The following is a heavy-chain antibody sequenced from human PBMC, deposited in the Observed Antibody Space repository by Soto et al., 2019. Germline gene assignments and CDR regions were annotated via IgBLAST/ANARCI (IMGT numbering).Heavy chain of an antibody. CDR1: GFTFSSYS. CDR2: ISSSSSTI. J-gene: IGHJ6*02. Sequence: GGSLRLSCAASGFTFSSYSMNWVRQAPGKGLEWVSYISSSSSTIYYADSVKGRFTISRDNAKNSLYLQMNSLRDEDTAVYYCARVQVVATISRDYYYGMDVWGQGTTVTVSS. V-gene: IGHV3-48*02. D-gene: IGHD5-12*01. CDR3: ARVQVVATISRDYYYGMDV.